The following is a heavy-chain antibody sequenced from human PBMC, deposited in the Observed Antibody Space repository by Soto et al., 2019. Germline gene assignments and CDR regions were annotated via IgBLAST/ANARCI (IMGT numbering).Heavy chain of an antibody. CDR3: ARIFFVMVRGVPNPYYYYYGMDV. J-gene: IGHJ6*02. CDR1: GGSFSGYY. CDR2: INHSGST. D-gene: IGHD3-10*01. Sequence: SETLSLTCAVYGGSFSGYYWSWIRQPPGKGLEWIGEINHSGSTNYNPSLKSRVTISVDTSKNQFSLKLSSVTAADTAVYYCARIFFVMVRGVPNPYYYYYGMDVWGQGTTVTVSS. V-gene: IGHV4-34*01.